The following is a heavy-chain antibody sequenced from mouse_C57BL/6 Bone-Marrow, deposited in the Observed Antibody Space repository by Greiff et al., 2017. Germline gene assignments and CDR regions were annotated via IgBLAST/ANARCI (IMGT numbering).Heavy chain of an antibody. CDR1: GFTFSDYY. D-gene: IGHD2-3*01. CDR2: ISNGGGST. Sequence: DVQLQESGGGLVQPGGSLKLSCAASGFTFSDYYMYWVRQTPEKRLEWVAYISNGGGSTYYPDTVKGRFTISRDNAKNTLYMQMSRLKSEDTAMYYCARRGWGYAMDYWGQGTSVTVSS. J-gene: IGHJ4*01. CDR3: ARRGWGYAMDY. V-gene: IGHV5-12*01.